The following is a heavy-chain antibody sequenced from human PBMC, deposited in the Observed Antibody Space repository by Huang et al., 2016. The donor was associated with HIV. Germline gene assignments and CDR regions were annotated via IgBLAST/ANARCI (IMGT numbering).Heavy chain of an antibody. V-gene: IGHV1-18*01. J-gene: IGHJ3*01. D-gene: IGHD3-22*01. CDR3: ARDPKYHRIGYYRQRRGIDV. CDR1: GYSFTDYG. Sequence: QAQLMQSGPEVKKPGASVKVSCKTSGYSFTDYGITGVRQAPGKGPEWGGWISAFKGDTEIAQRLQGRVTLTTDTSTSMAYMELRSLRFDDTAVYFCARDPKYHRIGYYRQRRGIDVWGQGTMVSVSS. CDR2: ISAFKGDT.